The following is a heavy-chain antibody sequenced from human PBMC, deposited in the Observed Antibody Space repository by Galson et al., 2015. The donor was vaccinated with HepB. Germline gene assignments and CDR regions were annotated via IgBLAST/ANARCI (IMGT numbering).Heavy chain of an antibody. Sequence: SLRLSCAASGFTFSSYAMHWVRQAPGKGLEYVSAISSSGGSTYYADSVKGRFTISRDNSKNTLYLQMSSLRAEDTAVYYCVNGRSRMATTGLSRPGPFDYWGQGTLATVSS. D-gene: IGHD5-24*01. CDR2: ISSSGGST. J-gene: IGHJ4*02. CDR1: GFTFSSYA. V-gene: IGHV3-64D*06. CDR3: VNGRSRMATTGLSRPGPFDY.